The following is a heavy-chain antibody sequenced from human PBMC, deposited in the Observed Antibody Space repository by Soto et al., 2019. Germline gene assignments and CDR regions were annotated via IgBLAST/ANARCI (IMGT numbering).Heavy chain of an antibody. J-gene: IGHJ3*02. CDR2: TSYDEGNK. CDR1: GFTFSNYA. CDR3: ARTGRDAFDI. V-gene: IGHV3-30-3*01. Sequence: PGGSLRLSCAASGFTFSNYAMHWVRQAPGKGLEWVAVTSYDEGNKYYADSVKGRFTISRDNSKSTLYLQMNSLRAEDTSVYYCARTGRDAFDIWGQGTMVTVSS. D-gene: IGHD3-9*01.